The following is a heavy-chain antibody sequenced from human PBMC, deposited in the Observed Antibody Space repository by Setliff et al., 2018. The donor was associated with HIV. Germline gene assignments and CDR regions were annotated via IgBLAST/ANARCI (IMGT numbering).Heavy chain of an antibody. V-gene: IGHV4-31*03. CDR2: IYYSGST. Sequence: PSETLSLTCTVSGGSISSGGYYWSWIRQHPGKGLEWIGYIYYSGSTYYNPSLKSRVSIPVDTSKNQFSLKLSFVTAADTAVYYCARSGSDYKWFDPWGQGTLVTVSS. CDR3: ARSGSDYKWFDP. CDR1: GGSISSGGYY. J-gene: IGHJ5*02. D-gene: IGHD3-10*01.